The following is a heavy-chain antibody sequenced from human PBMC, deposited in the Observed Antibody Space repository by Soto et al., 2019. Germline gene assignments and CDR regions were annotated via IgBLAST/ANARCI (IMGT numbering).Heavy chain of an antibody. D-gene: IGHD1-26*01. CDR3: ARWAYLYGMDV. J-gene: IGHJ6*02. CDR2: INHSGST. Sequence: PSETLSLTCAVYGGSFSGYYWSWIRQPPGKGLEWIGEINHSGSTNYNPSLKSRVTISVDTSKNQFSLKLSSVTAADTAVYYCARWAYLYGMDVWGQGTTVTV. V-gene: IGHV4-34*01. CDR1: GGSFSGYY.